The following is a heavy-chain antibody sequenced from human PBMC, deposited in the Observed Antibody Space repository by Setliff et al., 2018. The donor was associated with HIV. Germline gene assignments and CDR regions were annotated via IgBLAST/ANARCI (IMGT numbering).Heavy chain of an antibody. V-gene: IGHV1-2*02. CDR2: INPNNGDT. Sequence: ASVKVSCKASGYTFTDYYIHWVRQAPGQGLEWMGWINPNNGDTNYAQKFQGRVTMTRDTSISTAYMKLSSLKSDDTAVYYCARQGYCSGGSCYWFDPWGQGTLVTVSS. J-gene: IGHJ5*02. CDR1: GYTFTDYY. D-gene: IGHD2-15*01. CDR3: ARQGYCSGGSCYWFDP.